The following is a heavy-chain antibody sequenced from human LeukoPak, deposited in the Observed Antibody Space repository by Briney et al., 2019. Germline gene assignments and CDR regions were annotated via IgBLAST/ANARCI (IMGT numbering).Heavy chain of an antibody. Sequence: GGSLRPSWAASGPTFSSYWMSWVRQAPGKGLEWVSSISSSSSYIYYADSVKGRFTISRDNAKNSLYLQMNSLRAEDTAVYYCARGFYGSGTDGGYWGQGTLVTVSS. V-gene: IGHV3-21*01. J-gene: IGHJ4*02. CDR3: ARGFYGSGTDGGY. D-gene: IGHD3-10*01. CDR2: ISSSSSYI. CDR1: GPTFSSYW.